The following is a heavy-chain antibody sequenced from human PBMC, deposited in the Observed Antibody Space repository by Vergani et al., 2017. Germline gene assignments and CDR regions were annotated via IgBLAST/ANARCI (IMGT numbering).Heavy chain of an antibody. CDR1: GGTFSSYA. V-gene: IGHV1-69*12. CDR3: ARNYCYGSGSYSSFDY. Sequence: QVQLVQSGAEVKKPGSSVKVSCKASGGTFSSYAISWVRQAHGQGLEWMGGIITIFGTANDAQKFQGRVTITADESTSTAYMELSSLRSEDTAVYYCARNYCYGSGSYSSFDYWGQGTLVTVSS. J-gene: IGHJ4*02. D-gene: IGHD3-10*01. CDR2: IITIFGTA.